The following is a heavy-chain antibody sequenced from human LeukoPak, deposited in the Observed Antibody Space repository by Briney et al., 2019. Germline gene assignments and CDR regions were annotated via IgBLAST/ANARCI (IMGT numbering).Heavy chain of an antibody. CDR2: IYYSGST. D-gene: IGHD2-2*01. CDR3: ARHLGYCSSTSCQYYYYYYMDV. CDR1: GGSISSSSYH. J-gene: IGHJ6*03. Sequence: SETLSLTCTVSGGSISSSSYHWGWIRQPPGKGQEWIGSIYYSGSTYYNPSLKSRVTISVDTSKNQFSLKLSSVTAADTAVYYCARHLGYCSSTSCQYYYYYYMDVWGKGTTVTVSS. V-gene: IGHV4-39*01.